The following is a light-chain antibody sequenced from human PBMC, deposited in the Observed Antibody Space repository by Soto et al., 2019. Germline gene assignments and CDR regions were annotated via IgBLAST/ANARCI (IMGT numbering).Light chain of an antibody. V-gene: IGLV2-14*01. CDR3: SSYTTSSTV. CDR1: SSDGADYKD. Sequence: QSVLTQPASVSGSPGQSITISCTGTSSDGADYKDVSWYQQHPGKAPKLMIYEVTYRPSGVSNRFSGSKSGTTASLIISGLQAEDEAEYYCSSYTTSSTVFGTGTKLTVL. J-gene: IGLJ1*01. CDR2: EVT.